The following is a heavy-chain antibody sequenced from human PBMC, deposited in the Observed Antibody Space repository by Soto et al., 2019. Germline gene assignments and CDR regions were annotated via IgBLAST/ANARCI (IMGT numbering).Heavy chain of an antibody. D-gene: IGHD4-17*01. CDR1: GGSISSGDYY. V-gene: IGHV4-30-4*01. J-gene: IGHJ6*02. CDR3: ARGDGLYYYYGMDV. Sequence: SSETLSLTCTVSGGSISSGDYYWSWIRQPPGKGLEWIGYIYYSGSTYYNPSLKSRVTISVDTSKNQFSLKLSSVTAADTAVYYCARGDGLYYYYGMDVWGQGTTVTVSS. CDR2: IYYSGST.